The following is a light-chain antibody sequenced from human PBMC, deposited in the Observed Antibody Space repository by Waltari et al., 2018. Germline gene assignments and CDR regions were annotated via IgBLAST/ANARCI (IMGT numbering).Light chain of an antibody. CDR1: SGSIASNY. J-gene: IGLJ3*02. V-gene: IGLV6-57*03. CDR2: EYN. CDR3: QSYDSSIRV. Sequence: NFMLTQPHSVSESPGKTVTISCTRSSGSIASNYGQWYQQRPGSAPTTVIYEYNQRPSGVPDRFSGSIDSSSNSASLTISGLKTEDEADYYCQSYDSSIRVFGGGTKLTVL.